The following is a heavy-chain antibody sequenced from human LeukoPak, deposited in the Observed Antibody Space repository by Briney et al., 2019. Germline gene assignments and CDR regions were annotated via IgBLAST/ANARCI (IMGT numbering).Heavy chain of an antibody. Sequence: KASETLSLTCTVSGGSISSYLWSWIRQPPGKGLEWIGYIYYSGSTNYNPSLKSRVTVLVDTSKNQFSLKVSSATAADTAVYYCARGQYSGSCFDNWGQGSLVTVSS. CDR1: GGSISSYL. J-gene: IGHJ4*02. CDR3: ARGQYSGSCFDN. D-gene: IGHD1-26*01. CDR2: IYYSGST. V-gene: IGHV4-59*01.